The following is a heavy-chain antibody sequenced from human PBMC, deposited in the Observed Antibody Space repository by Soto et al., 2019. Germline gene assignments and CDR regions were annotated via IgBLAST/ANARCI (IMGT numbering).Heavy chain of an antibody. V-gene: IGHV3-30-3*01. D-gene: IGHD2-15*01. CDR1: GFTFSSYA. J-gene: IGHJ4*02. CDR2: ISYDGSNK. CDR3: ARVIGAAAIDY. Sequence: QVQLVESGGGVVQPGRSLRLSCAASGFTFSSYAMHWVRQAPGKGLEWVAVISYDGSNKYYADSVKGRFTISRDNSKNPLYLQMNSLRAEDTAVYYCARVIGAAAIDYWGQGTLVTVSS.